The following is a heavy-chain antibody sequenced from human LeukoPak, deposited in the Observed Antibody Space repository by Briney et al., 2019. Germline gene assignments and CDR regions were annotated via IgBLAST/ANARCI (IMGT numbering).Heavy chain of an antibody. J-gene: IGHJ6*03. CDR2: ISGSAGST. CDR3: AKTACYYDSSGYYDSDYYYYLDV. Sequence: PGGSLRLSCAASGITFSRYGMSWVRQAPGKGLEWVSVISGSAGSTYYADSVKGRFTISRDNSKNTLSLQMNSLRAEDTAVYYCAKTACYYDSSGYYDSDYYYYLDVWGKGTTVTISS. CDR1: GITFSRYG. D-gene: IGHD3-22*01. V-gene: IGHV3-23*01.